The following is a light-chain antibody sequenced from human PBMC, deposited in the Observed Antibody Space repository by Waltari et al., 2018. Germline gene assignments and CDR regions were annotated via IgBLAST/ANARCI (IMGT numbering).Light chain of an antibody. CDR2: DVS. Sequence: QSALTQPASVSGSPGPSVNISCTGHSSDIGRYDIVSWYQQHPGNAPKLIICDVSKRPSGVSDRFSGSKSGDTASLTISGLQFEDEADYYCCSYAGNYIWVFGGGTRLTVL. CDR3: CSYAGNYIWV. J-gene: IGLJ3*02. CDR1: SSDIGRYDI. V-gene: IGLV2-23*02.